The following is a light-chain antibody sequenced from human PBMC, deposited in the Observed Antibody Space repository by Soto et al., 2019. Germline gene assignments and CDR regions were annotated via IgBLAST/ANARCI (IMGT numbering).Light chain of an antibody. Sequence: EIVMTQSPATLSVSPGERVTLSCRASQSVRRNLAWYQHTPAQAPRLLIDAASTRATDIPARFSGTGSGTEFTLSISSLQSEDFAVYYCQQYDSWPRTFGQGTKVEVK. J-gene: IGKJ1*01. V-gene: IGKV3-15*01. CDR3: QQYDSWPRT. CDR1: QSVRRN. CDR2: AAS.